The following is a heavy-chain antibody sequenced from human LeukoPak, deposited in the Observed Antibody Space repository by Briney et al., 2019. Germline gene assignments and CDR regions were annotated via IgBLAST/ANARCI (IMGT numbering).Heavy chain of an antibody. CDR2: ISSTSTTK. CDR1: GFTFSSYA. V-gene: IGHV3-48*04. D-gene: IGHD4-17*01. CDR3: ARDRSLVDGDYGVWFDA. J-gene: IGHJ5*02. Sequence: PGGSLRLSCAASGFTFSSYAMSWVRQAPGKGLEWVSYISSTSTTKYYADSVKGRFTISRDNSKNSLDLQMNRLTAEDTAVYYCARDRSLVDGDYGVWFDAWGQGSLVTVSS.